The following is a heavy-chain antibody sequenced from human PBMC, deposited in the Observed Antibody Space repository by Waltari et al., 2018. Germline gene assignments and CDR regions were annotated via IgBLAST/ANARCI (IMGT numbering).Heavy chain of an antibody. CDR3: SYYYDSSGYYYSPLDY. CDR2: INAGNGNT. Sequence: QVQLVQSGAEVKKPGASVKVSCKASGYTFTSYAMHWVRQAPGQQLEWMGLINAGNGNTKYSQKFQGRVTITRDTAASTAYMELSSLRSEDTAVYYCSYYYDSSGYYYSPLDYWGQGTLVTVSS. CDR1: GYTFTSYA. J-gene: IGHJ4*02. V-gene: IGHV1-3*01. D-gene: IGHD3-22*01.